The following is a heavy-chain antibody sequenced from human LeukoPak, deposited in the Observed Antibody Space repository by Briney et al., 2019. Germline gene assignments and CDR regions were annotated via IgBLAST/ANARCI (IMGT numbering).Heavy chain of an antibody. CDR1: GFTVSSNY. CDR3: AKGTFITMIVVVTSAEYFQH. CDR2: ISGSGGST. D-gene: IGHD3-22*01. V-gene: IGHV3-23*01. J-gene: IGHJ1*01. Sequence: PGGSLRLSCAASGFTVSSNYMSWVRQAPGKGLEWVSAISGSGGSTYYADSVKGRFTISRDNSKNTLYLQMNSLRAEDTAVYYCAKGTFITMIVVVTSAEYFQHWGQGTLVTVSS.